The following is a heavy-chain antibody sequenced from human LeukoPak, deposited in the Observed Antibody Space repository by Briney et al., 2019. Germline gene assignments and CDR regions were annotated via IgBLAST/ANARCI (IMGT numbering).Heavy chain of an antibody. D-gene: IGHD4-4*01. V-gene: IGHV3-23*01. CDR1: GFTFGSYA. J-gene: IGHJ6*02. Sequence: GGSLRLSCAASGFTFGSYAMSWVRQAPGKGLEWVSAISGSGGSTYYADSVKGRFTISRDTSKNTLYLQMNSLRAEDAAVYYCAKDHQDYSNPSGLLGLDVWGQGTTVTVSS. CDR2: ISGSGGST. CDR3: AKDHQDYSNPSGLLGLDV.